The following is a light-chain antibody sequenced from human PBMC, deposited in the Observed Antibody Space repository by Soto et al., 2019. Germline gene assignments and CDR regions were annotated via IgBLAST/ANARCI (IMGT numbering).Light chain of an antibody. CDR3: QQYGSSPT. CDR1: QSGSSN. J-gene: IGKJ5*01. CDR2: GAS. V-gene: IGKV3-15*01. Sequence: EIVMTQSPATLSVSPGERATLSCRASQSGSSNLAWYQQKPGQAPRLLIYGASTRATGIPARLSGSGSGTDFTLTISRLEPEDFAVYYCQQYGSSPTFGQGTRLEIK.